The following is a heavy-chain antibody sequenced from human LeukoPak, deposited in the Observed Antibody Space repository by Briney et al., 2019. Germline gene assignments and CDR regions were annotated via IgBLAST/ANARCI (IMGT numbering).Heavy chain of an antibody. D-gene: IGHD3-16*01. CDR2: IKEDGSEK. Sequence: PGGSLRLSCAASGFNFNNYWMVCVRQIPGKGMQWVANIKEDGSEKNYVDSVKGRFTISRDNAKNSLYLQMNGLRVEDAAVYYCARDVWLPDYWGQGTLVTVTS. CDR3: ARDVWLPDY. V-gene: IGHV3-7*01. J-gene: IGHJ4*02. CDR1: GFNFNNYW.